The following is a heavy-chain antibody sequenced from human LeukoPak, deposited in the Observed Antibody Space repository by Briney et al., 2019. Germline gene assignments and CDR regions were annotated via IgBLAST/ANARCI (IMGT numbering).Heavy chain of an antibody. V-gene: IGHV3-23*01. D-gene: IGHD2/OR15-2a*01. J-gene: IGHJ6*02. Sequence: GGSLRLSCAASGFTFSSYSMNWVRQAPGKGLEWVSAISGSGGSTYYADSVKGRFTISRDNSKNTLYLQMNSLRAEDTAVYYCAKVLTYYYGMDVWGQGTTVTVSS. CDR3: AKVLTYYYGMDV. CDR1: GFTFSSYS. CDR2: ISGSGGST.